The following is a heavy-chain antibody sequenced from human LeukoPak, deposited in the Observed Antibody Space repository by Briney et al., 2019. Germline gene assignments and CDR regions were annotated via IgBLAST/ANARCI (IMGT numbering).Heavy chain of an antibody. V-gene: IGHV1-2*02. CDR2: INPNSGGT. CDR3: ARGRGGCGGSNWFDP. D-gene: IGHD6-19*01. CDR1: GYIFTGYC. Sequence: ASVKVSCKASGYIFTGYCMHWVRQAPRQGLEWMGWINPNSGGTVYAQKFQGRVTMTRDMSISTAYMELNRLQSDDTAMYYCARGRGGCGGSNWFDPWGQGTLVTVSS. J-gene: IGHJ5*02.